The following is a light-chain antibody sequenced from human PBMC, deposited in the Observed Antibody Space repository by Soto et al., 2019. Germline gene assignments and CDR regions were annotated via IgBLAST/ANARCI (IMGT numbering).Light chain of an antibody. Sequence: QSALTQPRSASGSPGQSVTISCTGTSSDVGRYNYVSWYLRHPGKAPKLMIYDVSQRPSGVPDRFSGSKSGNTASLTISGLQAEDEADYYCCSYAGSYVFGTGTKLTVL. J-gene: IGLJ1*01. CDR3: CSYAGSYV. CDR2: DVS. CDR1: SSDVGRYNY. V-gene: IGLV2-11*01.